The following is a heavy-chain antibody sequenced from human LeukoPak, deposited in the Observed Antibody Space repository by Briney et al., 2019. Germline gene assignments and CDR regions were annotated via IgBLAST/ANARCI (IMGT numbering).Heavy chain of an antibody. CDR1: GFTFSSYS. D-gene: IGHD5-24*01. CDR2: ISSSSSYI. V-gene: IGHV3-21*01. CDR3: ARKRLQFPFDY. J-gene: IGHJ4*02. Sequence: GGSLRLSCAASGFTFSSYSMNWVRQAPGKGLEWVSSISSSSSYIYYAGSVKGRFTISRDNAKNSLYLQMNSLRAEDTAVYYCARKRLQFPFDYWGQGTLVTVSS.